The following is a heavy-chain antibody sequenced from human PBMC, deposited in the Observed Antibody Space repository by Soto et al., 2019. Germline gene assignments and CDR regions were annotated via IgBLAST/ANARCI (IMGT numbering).Heavy chain of an antibody. CDR1: GYTFTGYY. Sequence: ASVKVSCKASGYTFTGYYMHWVRQAPGQGLEWMGWINPNSGGTNYAQKFQGWVTMTRDTSISTAYMELSRLRSDDTAVYYCARALTRSGNNCSGGSCYVFGYWGQGTLVTVSS. J-gene: IGHJ4*02. V-gene: IGHV1-2*04. CDR2: INPNSGGT. D-gene: IGHD2-15*01. CDR3: ARALTRSGNNCSGGSCYVFGY.